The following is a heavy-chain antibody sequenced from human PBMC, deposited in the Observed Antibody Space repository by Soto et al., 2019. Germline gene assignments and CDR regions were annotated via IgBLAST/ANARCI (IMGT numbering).Heavy chain of an antibody. V-gene: IGHV4-39*01. J-gene: IGHJ4*02. CDR1: GGSISSSSYY. Sequence: SETLSLTCTVSGGSISSSSYYWGWIRQPPGKGLEWIGSIYYSGSTYYNPSLKSRVTISVDTSKNQFSLKLSSVTAADTAVYYCASSLGRLGCSSTSCYVEASFDYWGQGTLVTVSS. D-gene: IGHD2-2*01. CDR3: ASSLGRLGCSSTSCYVEASFDY. CDR2: IYYSGST.